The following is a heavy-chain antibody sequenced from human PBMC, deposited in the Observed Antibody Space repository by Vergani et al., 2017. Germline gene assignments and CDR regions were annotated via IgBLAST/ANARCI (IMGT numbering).Heavy chain of an antibody. Sequence: QVQLQQWGGGLLKPSETLSLTCVVNGGSFTSYHWTWIRQSPGEGLEWVGDIDHTGRPEYNPSLKSRLTMSVDKSRNQFSLTLNSVTATDTAIYFCARVNTETNVHLYYYCYMDVWGQRTAVTVS. V-gene: IGHV4-34*01. CDR3: ARVNTETNVHLYYYCYMDV. CDR1: GGSFTSYH. CDR2: IDHTGRP. J-gene: IGHJ6*03. D-gene: IGHD4-11*01.